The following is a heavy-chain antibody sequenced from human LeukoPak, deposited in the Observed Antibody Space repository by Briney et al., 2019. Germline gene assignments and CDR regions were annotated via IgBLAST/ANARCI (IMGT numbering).Heavy chain of an antibody. Sequence: ASVKVSCKASGYTFTGYYMHWVRQAPGQGLEWMGWINPNSGGTNYAQKFQGRVTMTRDTSISTAYMELSRLRSHDTAVYYCARDHRAHYDFWSGYPKYYFDYWGQGTLVTVSS. V-gene: IGHV1-2*02. CDR1: GYTFTGYY. J-gene: IGHJ4*02. CDR2: INPNSGGT. CDR3: ARDHRAHYDFWSGYPKYYFDY. D-gene: IGHD3-3*01.